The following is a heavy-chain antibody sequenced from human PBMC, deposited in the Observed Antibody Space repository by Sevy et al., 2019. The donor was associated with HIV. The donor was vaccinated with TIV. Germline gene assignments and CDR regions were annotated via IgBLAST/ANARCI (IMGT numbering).Heavy chain of an antibody. Sequence: GGSLRLSCIASGFTFSDSWMIWVRQAPGKGLERIAFINEDGSRLGYVDSVRGRFTISRENIKNSLYLQMNNLRAEDTALYFCARDRACSADDYWGQGTLVTVSS. J-gene: IGHJ4*02. CDR1: GFTFSDSW. V-gene: IGHV3-7*01. CDR3: ARDRACSADDY. D-gene: IGHD6-25*01. CDR2: INEDGSRL.